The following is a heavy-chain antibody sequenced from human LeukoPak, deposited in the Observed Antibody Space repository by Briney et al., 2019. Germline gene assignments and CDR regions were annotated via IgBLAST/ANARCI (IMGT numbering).Heavy chain of an antibody. CDR3: ARGTYYYGSGGDYFDY. CDR2: INPSGGST. CDR1: GYTFTSYY. J-gene: IGHJ4*02. D-gene: IGHD3-10*01. Sequence: ASVKVSCKASGYTFTSYYMHWVRQAPGQGLEWMGIINPSGGSTSYAQKFQGRVTMTRDTSTSTVYMELSSLRSEDTAVYYCARGTYYYGSGGDYFDYWGQGTLVTVSS. V-gene: IGHV1-46*01.